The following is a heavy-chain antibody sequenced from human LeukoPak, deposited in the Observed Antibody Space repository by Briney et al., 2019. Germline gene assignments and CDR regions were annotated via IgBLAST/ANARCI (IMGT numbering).Heavy chain of an antibody. CDR1: GFTFSDYY. D-gene: IGHD2-15*01. Sequence: KSGGSLRLSCAASGFTFSDYYMSWIRQAPGKGLEWVSYISSSGSTIYYADSVKGRFTISRDNAKNSLYLQMNSLRAEDTAVYYCAKDRIPDGKYSIDFWGQGTLVTVSS. CDR2: ISSSGSTI. J-gene: IGHJ4*02. CDR3: AKDRIPDGKYSIDF. V-gene: IGHV3-11*01.